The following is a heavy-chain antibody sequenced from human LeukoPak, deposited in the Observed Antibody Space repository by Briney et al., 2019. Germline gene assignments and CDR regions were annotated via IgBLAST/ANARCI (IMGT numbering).Heavy chain of an antibody. D-gene: IGHD1-26*01. CDR2: ISGSSGII. CDR3: ARGVEQQPPDY. J-gene: IGHJ4*02. V-gene: IGHV3-48*01. CDR1: GFTFNTYT. Sequence: AGGSLRLSCAASGFTFNTYTMNWVRQAPGKGLEWVSYISGSSGIIDYADSVRGRFTISRDNAKNSLYLQMNSLRAEDTAVYYCARGVEQQPPDYWGQGTLVTVSS.